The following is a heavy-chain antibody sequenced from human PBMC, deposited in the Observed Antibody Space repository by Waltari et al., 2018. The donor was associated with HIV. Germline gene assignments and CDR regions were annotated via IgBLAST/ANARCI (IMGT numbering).Heavy chain of an antibody. CDR1: GFTFSSYE. J-gene: IGHJ6*02. CDR2: ISSSGSTI. Sequence: EVQLVESGGGLVQPGGSLRLSCAASGFTFSSYEMNWVRQAPGKGLEWVSYISSSGSTIYYADSVKGRFTISRDNAKNSLYLQMNSLRAEDTAVYYCAGDCSSTSCYNYYYGMDVWGQGTTVTVSS. D-gene: IGHD2-2*02. CDR3: AGDCSSTSCYNYYYGMDV. V-gene: IGHV3-48*03.